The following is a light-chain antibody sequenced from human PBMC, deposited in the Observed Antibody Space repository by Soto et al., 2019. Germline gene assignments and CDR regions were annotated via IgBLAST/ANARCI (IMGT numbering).Light chain of an antibody. V-gene: IGLV4-60*03. CDR2: LEGSGSY. J-gene: IGLJ2*01. Sequence: QLVLTQSSSASASLGSSVKLTCTLSSGHSSYIIAWHQQQPGKAPRYLMKLEGSGSYNKGSGVPDRFSGSSSGADRYLTISNLQSEDEAYYYCETSGVFGGGTKLTVL. CDR3: ETSGV. CDR1: SGHSSYI.